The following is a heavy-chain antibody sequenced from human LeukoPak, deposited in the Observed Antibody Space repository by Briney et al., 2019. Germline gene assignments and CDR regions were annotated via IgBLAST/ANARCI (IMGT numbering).Heavy chain of an antibody. Sequence: ASVTVSYKASGYTFTDYYMHWVRQAPGQGLEWMGWINPNSGGTNYAQKFQGRVTMTRDTAISTAYMELSRLRSDDTAVYYCARGGTGSGWRQGAFDIWGQGTMVTVSS. V-gene: IGHV1-2*02. CDR3: ARGGTGSGWRQGAFDI. D-gene: IGHD6-19*01. CDR2: INPNSGGT. J-gene: IGHJ3*02. CDR1: GYTFTDYY.